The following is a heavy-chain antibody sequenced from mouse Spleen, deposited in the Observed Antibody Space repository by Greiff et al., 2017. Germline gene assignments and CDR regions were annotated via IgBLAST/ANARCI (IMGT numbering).Heavy chain of an antibody. J-gene: IGHJ2*01. CDR3: ARNGVYYGNYVLYYFDY. CDR1: GFSLTSYA. D-gene: IGHD2-1*01. CDR2: IWTGGGT. Sequence: VNVVESGPGLVAPSQSLSITCTVSGFSLTSYAISWVRQPPGKGLEWLGVIWTGGGTNYNSALKSRLSISKDNSKSQVFLKMNSLQTDDTARYYCARNGVYYGNYVLYYFDYWGQGTTLTVSS. V-gene: IGHV2-9-1*01.